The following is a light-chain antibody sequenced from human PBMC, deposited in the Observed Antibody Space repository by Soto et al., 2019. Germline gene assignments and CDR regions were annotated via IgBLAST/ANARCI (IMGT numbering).Light chain of an antibody. CDR3: QQYGGSPLVT. J-gene: IGKJ3*01. CDR1: QSVTNNY. CDR2: GVS. V-gene: IGKV3-20*01. Sequence: EFVMTQSPGTLSLSPGERATLSCRASQSVTNNYLAWYQQKPGQAPRLLIHGVSSRAAGIPDRFSGSWSGTDFTLTISRLEPEDFAVYYCQQYGGSPLVTFGPGTKVDIK.